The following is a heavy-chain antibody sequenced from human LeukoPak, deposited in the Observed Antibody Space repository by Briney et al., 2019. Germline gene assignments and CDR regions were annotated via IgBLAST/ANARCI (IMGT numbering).Heavy chain of an antibody. V-gene: IGHV3-23*01. CDR3: AREPNNVVTPAGFDY. Sequence: PGGSLRISCAASGFTFSTYAMTWVRQAPGKGLEWVSTISSGADYTYYADSVKGRFTISRDNSKSTLYLQMNSLRAEDTAAYYCAREPNNVVTPAGFDYWGQGTLVTVSS. D-gene: IGHD2-2*01. CDR2: ISSGADYT. CDR1: GFTFSTYA. J-gene: IGHJ4*02.